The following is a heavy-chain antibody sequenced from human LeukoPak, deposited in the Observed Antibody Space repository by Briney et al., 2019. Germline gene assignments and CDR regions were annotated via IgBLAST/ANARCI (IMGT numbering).Heavy chain of an antibody. Sequence: ASVKVSCQPSGYTFTDFYLNWVRQAPGQGLEWMGWINPYSGATINAQRFQGRVTLTWDTSIGTAYMELTRLTSDDTAVYYCATGSTTHTRDPWGQGTLVTVSS. V-gene: IGHV1-2*02. CDR2: INPYSGAT. J-gene: IGHJ5*02. CDR3: ATGSTTHTRDP. D-gene: IGHD2-2*01. CDR1: GYTFTDFY.